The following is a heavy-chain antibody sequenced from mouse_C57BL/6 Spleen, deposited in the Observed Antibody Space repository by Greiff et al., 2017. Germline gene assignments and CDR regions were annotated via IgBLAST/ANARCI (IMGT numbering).Heavy chain of an antibody. V-gene: IGHV5-6*01. Sequence: EVKLVESGGDLVKPGGSLKLSCAASGFTFSSYGMSWVRQTPDKRLEWVATISSGGSYTYYPDSVKGRFTISRDNAKNTLSLKMSSLKSEDTAMYYGARPGNDDARDYWGQGTSVTVSS. CDR1: GFTFSSYG. D-gene: IGHD2-2*01. J-gene: IGHJ4*01. CDR3: ARPGNDDARDY. CDR2: ISSGGSYT.